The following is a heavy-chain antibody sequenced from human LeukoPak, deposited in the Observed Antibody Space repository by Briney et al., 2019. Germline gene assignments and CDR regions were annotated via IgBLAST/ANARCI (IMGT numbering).Heavy chain of an antibody. CDR1: GGTFSSYA. V-gene: IGHV1-69*13. D-gene: IGHD3-10*01. Sequence: ASVKVSCKASGGTFSSYAISWVRQAPGQGLEWMGGIIPIFGTANYAQKFQGRVTITADESTSTAYMELSSLRSEDTAVYYCAGLWFGEETYYYYGMDVWGQGTTVTVSS. CDR2: IIPIFGTA. J-gene: IGHJ6*02. CDR3: AGLWFGEETYYYYGMDV.